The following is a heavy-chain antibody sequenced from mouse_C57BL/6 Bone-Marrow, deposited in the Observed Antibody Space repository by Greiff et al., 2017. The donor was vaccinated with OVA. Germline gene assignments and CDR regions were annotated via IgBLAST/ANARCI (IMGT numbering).Heavy chain of an antibody. Sequence: EVQGVESGEGLVKPGGSLKLSCAASGFTFSSYAMSWVRQTPEKRLEWVAYISSGGDYIYYADTVKGRFTISRDNARNTLYLQMSSLKSEDTAMYYCTREGRGDWYFDVWGTGTTVTVSS. CDR3: TREGRGDWYFDV. CDR2: ISSGGDYI. CDR1: GFTFSSYA. D-gene: IGHD3-3*01. J-gene: IGHJ1*03. V-gene: IGHV5-9-1*02.